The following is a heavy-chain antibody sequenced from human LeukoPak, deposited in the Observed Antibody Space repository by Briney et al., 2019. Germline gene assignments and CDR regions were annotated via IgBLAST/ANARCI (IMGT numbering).Heavy chain of an antibody. CDR1: GFTFSSYG. V-gene: IGHV3-30*02. CDR2: IRYDGSNK. D-gene: IGHD1-26*01. CDR3: AKGSGWEVSYYYYYMDV. J-gene: IGHJ6*03. Sequence: GGSLRLSCAASGFTFSSYGMHWVRQAPGKGLEWVAFIRYDGSNKYYVGSVKGRFTISRDNSKNTLYLQMNSLRAEDTAVYYCAKGSGWEVSYYYYYMDVWGKGTTVTISS.